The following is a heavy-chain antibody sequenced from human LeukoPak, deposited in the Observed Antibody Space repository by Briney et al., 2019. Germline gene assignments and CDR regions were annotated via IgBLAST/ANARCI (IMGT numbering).Heavy chain of an antibody. J-gene: IGHJ5*02. CDR3: AKDYGNSAFYSA. Sequence: PLETLSDTCTVPVDSVTIYPYCWAWIRLSPGEGLEWIGSIYYSVNTHYNPSLNSRVTISLDTSKNQVSLKLNSVTAADTAIYYCAKDYGNSAFYSAWGQGTLVTVSS. CDR1: VDSVTIYPYC. V-gene: IGHV4-39*07. CDR2: IYYSVNT. D-gene: IGHD3-22*01.